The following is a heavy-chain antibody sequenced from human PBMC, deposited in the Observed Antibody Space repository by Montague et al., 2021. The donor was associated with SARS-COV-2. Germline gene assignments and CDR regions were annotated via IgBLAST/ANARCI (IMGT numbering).Heavy chain of an antibody. CDR1: GFTFSDYA. CDR2: ISSSGSTI. J-gene: IGHJ6*02. D-gene: IGHD2-2*01. V-gene: IGHV3-48*03. CDR3: ARERIVVVYYYYGMDV. Sequence: SLRLSCAASGFTFSDYAMNWVRQAPGKGLEWVSYISSSGSTIYYADSVKGRFTISRDNAKNSLYLQMNSLRAEDTAVYYCARERIVVVYYYYGMDVWGQGTTVTVSS.